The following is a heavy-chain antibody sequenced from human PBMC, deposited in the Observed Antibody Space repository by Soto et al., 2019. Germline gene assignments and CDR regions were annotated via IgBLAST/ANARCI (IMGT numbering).Heavy chain of an antibody. CDR3: ALTRRSSLLEVAGPGFEY. Sequence: QVRLVESGGGVVQPGRSLGLSCAASGFNFGVFGMHWVRQAPGKGLEWLSVLSYEGSEEYYADSVRGRFTISRDNSKNTLFLQMDSLRVDDTGVYYCALTRRSSLLEVAGPGFEYWGQGTLVTVS. CDR2: LSYEGSEE. J-gene: IGHJ4*02. V-gene: IGHV3-30*03. CDR1: GFNFGVFG. D-gene: IGHD6-19*01.